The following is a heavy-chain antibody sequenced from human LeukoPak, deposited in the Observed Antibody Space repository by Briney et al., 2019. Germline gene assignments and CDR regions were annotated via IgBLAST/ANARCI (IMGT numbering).Heavy chain of an antibody. CDR3: ARQLGYDSSGYLDY. D-gene: IGHD3-22*01. CDR2: MSPTIGNT. J-gene: IGHJ4*02. CDR1: GYTFTNFD. V-gene: IGHV1-8*01. Sequence: ASVKVSCKASGYTFTNFDINWVRQATGQGLEWLGWMSPTIGNTGYAQKFQGRVTMTRDTSISTAYMELSSLRSEDTAVYYCARQLGYDSSGYLDYWGQGTLVTVSS.